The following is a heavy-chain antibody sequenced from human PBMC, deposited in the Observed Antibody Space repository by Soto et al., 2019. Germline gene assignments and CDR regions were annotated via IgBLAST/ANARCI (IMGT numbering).Heavy chain of an antibody. CDR2: IVIGSDYT. Sequence: PGGSLRLSCAASGFTFSDYYMSWIRQAPGKGLEWVSYIVIGSDYTNYADSVKGRFTISRDNTKNSLYLEMNSLRAEDTAVYYCARLRASSWYMGGYLDYWGLGSLVTVSS. J-gene: IGHJ4*02. CDR1: GFTFSDYY. D-gene: IGHD6-13*01. CDR3: ARLRASSWYMGGYLDY. V-gene: IGHV3-11*06.